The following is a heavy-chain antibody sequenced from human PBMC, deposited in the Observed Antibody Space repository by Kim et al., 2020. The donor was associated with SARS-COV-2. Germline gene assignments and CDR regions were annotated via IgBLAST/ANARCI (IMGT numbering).Heavy chain of an antibody. J-gene: IGHJ4*02. CDR3: ARQKRYQTYYFDY. D-gene: IGHD2-2*01. CDR1: GGSISSSSYY. V-gene: IGHV4-39*01. CDR2: IYYSGST. Sequence: SETLSLTCTVSGGSISSSSYYWGWIRQRPGKGLEWIGSIYYSGSTYYNPSLKGRVTISVDTSKNQFSLKLSSVTAADTAVYYCARQKRYQTYYFDYWGQGTLVTVSS.